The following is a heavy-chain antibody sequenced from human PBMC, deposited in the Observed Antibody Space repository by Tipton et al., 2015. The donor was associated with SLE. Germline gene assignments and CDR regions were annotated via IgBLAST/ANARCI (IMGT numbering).Heavy chain of an antibody. V-gene: IGHV3-23*03. J-gene: IGHJ4*02. CDR1: GFNFSIYA. Sequence: SLRLSCAASGFNFSIYAMNWVRQAPGKGLEWVSVIYSGHTTHYADSVKGRFTISGDNSKNTLYLQMNSLRGDDTAVYFCARDFVGAIDSWGQGALVTVSS. CDR3: ARDFVGAIDS. CDR2: IYSGHTT. D-gene: IGHD1-26*01.